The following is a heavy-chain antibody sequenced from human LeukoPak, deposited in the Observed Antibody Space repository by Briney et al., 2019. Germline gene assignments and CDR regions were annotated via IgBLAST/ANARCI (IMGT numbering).Heavy chain of an antibody. Sequence: GSLRLSCAASGFTFSSYTMNWVRQAPGKGLEWVSFISSSSSYIYYADSVKGRFTISRDNAKNSLYLQMNSLTAEDTAVYYCARAGIGVYSSSWYLPSGDYWGQGTLVTVSS. CDR1: GFTFSSYT. CDR3: ARAGIGVYSSSWYLPSGDY. V-gene: IGHV3-21*01. D-gene: IGHD6-13*01. J-gene: IGHJ4*02. CDR2: ISSSSSYI.